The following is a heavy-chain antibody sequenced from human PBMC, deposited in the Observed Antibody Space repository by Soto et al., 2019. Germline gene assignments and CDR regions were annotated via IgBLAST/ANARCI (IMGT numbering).Heavy chain of an antibody. CDR1: GYTFISSD. CDR3: ATRGPEIYYGSGSYYNY. V-gene: IGHV1-8*01. Sequence: ASVKVSCKASGYTFISSDINWVRQATGQGLEWMGWMNPNNGNTGYARKFQDRVTMTADTSTGTAYMELSSLRSEDTAVYYCATRGPEIYYGSGSYYNYWGQGTLVTVSS. D-gene: IGHD3-10*01. J-gene: IGHJ4*02. CDR2: MNPNNGNT.